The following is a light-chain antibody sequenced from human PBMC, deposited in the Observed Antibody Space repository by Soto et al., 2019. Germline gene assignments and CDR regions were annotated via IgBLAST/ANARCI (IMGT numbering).Light chain of an antibody. J-gene: IGKJ1*01. CDR3: QQSGSSPTWT. Sequence: ELVLTQSPGTLSLSPGERATLSCRASQSVSSSYLAWYQQKPGQAPRLLIYGSSSRATGIPDRFSGSGSGTDFTLTISRLEPEDFAVYYCQQSGSSPTWTFGQGPKVHIK. CDR2: GSS. CDR1: QSVSSSY. V-gene: IGKV3-20*01.